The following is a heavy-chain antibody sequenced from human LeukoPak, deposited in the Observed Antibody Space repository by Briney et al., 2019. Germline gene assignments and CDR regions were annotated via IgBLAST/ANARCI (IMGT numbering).Heavy chain of an antibody. J-gene: IGHJ4*02. V-gene: IGHV3-21*01. Sequence: GGSLRLSCTASGFTFSGYSMNWIRQAPGKGLEWVSSFGTRSTSVYHAGSVKGRFAISRDNAKNSLYLQMNSLRAEDTALYYCAREVSEGFDFWGQETLVTVSS. CDR3: AREVSEGFDF. CDR1: GFTFSGYS. D-gene: IGHD3-22*01. CDR2: FGTRSTSV.